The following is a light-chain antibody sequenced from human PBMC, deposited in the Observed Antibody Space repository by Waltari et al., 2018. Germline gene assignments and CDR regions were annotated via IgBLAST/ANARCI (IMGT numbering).Light chain of an antibody. CDR3: QQYYTTPHT. Sequence: DIVMTQSPDSLAVSLGERATINCKSSQSVLHSSQNKNFLAWYQHKPRQPPKRLIYWAATRQSEVPVRFSGSGSGTDFTLTISGLQAEDVAVYYCQQYYTTPHTFGQGTKLEIK. J-gene: IGKJ2*01. CDR2: WAA. V-gene: IGKV4-1*01. CDR1: QSVLHSSQNKNF.